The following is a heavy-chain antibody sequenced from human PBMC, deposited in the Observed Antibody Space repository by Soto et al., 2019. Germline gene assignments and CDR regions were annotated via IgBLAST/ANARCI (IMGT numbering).Heavy chain of an antibody. CDR3: ARSPGGSSSLDIYYYYYYGMDV. D-gene: IGHD2-15*01. J-gene: IGHJ6*02. V-gene: IGHV1-69*01. CDR1: GGTFSSYA. CDR2: IIPIFATA. Sequence: QVQLVQSGAEVKKPGSSVKVSCKAPGGTFSSYAISWVRQAPGQGLEWMGGIIPIFATAKYAQKFQGRVTSTADDSKSTGYMALSRLGSEDTAVYYCARSPGGSSSLDIYYYYYYGMDVWGQGTTVTVSS.